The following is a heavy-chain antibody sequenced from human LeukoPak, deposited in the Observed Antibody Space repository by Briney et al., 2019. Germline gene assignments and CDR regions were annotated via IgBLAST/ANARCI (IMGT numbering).Heavy chain of an antibody. CDR3: AADGAGFDT. Sequence: GGSLRLSCAASGFTFSDYYMSWIRQAPGKGLEWPSYINIGGTNTHYADSVKGRFTISRDNAKKSLYLEMTNLRAEDTAVYYCAADGAGFDTWGQGVLVTVSS. J-gene: IGHJ5*02. V-gene: IGHV3-11*01. CDR2: INIGGTNT. D-gene: IGHD5-24*01. CDR1: GFTFSDYY.